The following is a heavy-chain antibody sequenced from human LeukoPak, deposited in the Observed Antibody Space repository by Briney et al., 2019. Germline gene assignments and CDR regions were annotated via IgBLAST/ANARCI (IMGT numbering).Heavy chain of an antibody. CDR2: VKSKTDGGTT. D-gene: IGHD3-22*01. J-gene: IGHJ4*02. CDR3: TTYSSDSSGYYQFDY. Sequence: PGGSLRLSCAASGFTFSNVWMAWVRQAPGKGLEWIGRVKSKTDGGTTDYAAPVKVRFTISRDDSKNTLYLQMNSLKTEDTAVYYCTTYSSDSSGYYQFDYWGQGTLVTVSS. V-gene: IGHV3-15*01. CDR1: GFTFSNVW.